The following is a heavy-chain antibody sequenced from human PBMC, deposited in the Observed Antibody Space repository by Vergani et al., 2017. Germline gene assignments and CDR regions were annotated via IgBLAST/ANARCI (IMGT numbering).Heavy chain of an antibody. V-gene: IGHV5-51*01. D-gene: IGHD3/OR15-3a*01. CDR2: IYPGDSDT. Sequence: EVQLVQSGAEVKKPGESLKISCKGSGYSFTSYWIGWVRQMPGKGLEWMGIIYPGDSDTRYSPSFRGQVTMSVDKSISTAYLQWSSLKASDSAMYYCARVYCRGMSCAGTDYFYHIDVWGKGTTVTVSS. CDR1: GYSFTSYW. J-gene: IGHJ6*03. CDR3: ARVYCRGMSCAGTDYFYHIDV.